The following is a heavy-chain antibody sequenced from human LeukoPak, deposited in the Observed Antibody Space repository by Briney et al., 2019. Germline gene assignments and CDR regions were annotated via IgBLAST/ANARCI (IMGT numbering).Heavy chain of an antibody. Sequence: GGSLRLSCATSGFTFSDYYMSWIRQAPGKGLEWLSYISSSNTIYSADSVKGRFTISRDNAKNSLYLQMNSLRAADTAVYYCARDKGTSYLSSFDYWGQGTLVTVSS. V-gene: IGHV3-11*04. J-gene: IGHJ4*02. D-gene: IGHD6-6*01. CDR2: ISSSNTI. CDR1: GFTFSDYY. CDR3: ARDKGTSYLSSFDY.